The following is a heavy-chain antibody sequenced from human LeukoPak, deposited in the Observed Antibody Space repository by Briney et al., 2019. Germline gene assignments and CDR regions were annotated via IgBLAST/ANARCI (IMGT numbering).Heavy chain of an antibody. CDR1: GVTFSIYA. V-gene: IGHV3-30-3*01. J-gene: IGHJ6*02. Sequence: GRSLRLSCAASGVTFSIYAMHWVRQAPGKGLEWVAVISYDGTNKYYADSVKGRFTISRDNSKNTLYLQMNSLRAEDTAVYYCAREPPVAGTDYYYGMDVWGQGTMVTVSS. CDR3: AREPPVAGTDYYYGMDV. CDR2: ISYDGTNK. D-gene: IGHD6-19*01.